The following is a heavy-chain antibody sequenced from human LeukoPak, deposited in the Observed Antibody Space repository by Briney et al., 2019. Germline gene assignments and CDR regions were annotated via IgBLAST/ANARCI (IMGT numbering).Heavy chain of an antibody. D-gene: IGHD3-10*01. Sequence: GGSLRLSCAASGFTFTYAWMNWVRQAPGEGLEWVGRIASRPAGGATDYADSVRGRFSISRDDSKNTLYLQMNSLKTEDTAVYYCTTEGQQMESSGFDYWGQGTPVTVSS. CDR2: IASRPAGGAT. CDR3: TTEGQQMESSGFDY. J-gene: IGHJ4*02. V-gene: IGHV3-15*07. CDR1: GFTFTYAW.